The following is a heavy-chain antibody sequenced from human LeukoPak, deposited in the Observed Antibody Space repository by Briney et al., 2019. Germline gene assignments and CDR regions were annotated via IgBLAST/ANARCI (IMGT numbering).Heavy chain of an antibody. Sequence: SETLSLTCAVYGGSFSGYYWSWIRQPPGKGLEWIGYIYYSGSTYYNPSLKSRVTISVDTSKNQFSLKLSSVTAADTAVYYCARDSYDSSGGGRFDPWGQGTLVTVSS. CDR1: GGSFSGYY. D-gene: IGHD3-22*01. CDR3: ARDSYDSSGGGRFDP. V-gene: IGHV4-34*09. J-gene: IGHJ5*02. CDR2: IYYSGST.